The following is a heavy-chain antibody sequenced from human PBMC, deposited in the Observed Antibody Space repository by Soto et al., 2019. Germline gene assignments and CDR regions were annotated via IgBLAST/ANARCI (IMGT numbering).Heavy chain of an antibody. CDR1: GYTFTSYG. CDR2: ISAYNGNT. CDR3: ARAYYYDSSGYYWPPIDY. V-gene: IGHV1-18*01. J-gene: IGHJ4*02. Sequence: ASVKVSCKASGYTFTSYGISWVRQAPGQGLEWMGWISAYNGNTNYAQKLQGRVTMTTDTSTSTAYMELRSLRSDDTAVYYCARAYYYDSSGYYWPPIDYWGQGTLVTVSS. D-gene: IGHD3-22*01.